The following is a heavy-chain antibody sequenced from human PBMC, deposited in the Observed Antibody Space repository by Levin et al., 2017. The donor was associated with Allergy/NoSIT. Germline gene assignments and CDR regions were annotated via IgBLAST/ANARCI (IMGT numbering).Heavy chain of an antibody. J-gene: IGHJ6*02. V-gene: IGHV3-21*01. CDR1: GFTFSSYS. CDR3: AREGRYCSSTSCPDMYYYYYGMDV. Sequence: GGSLRLSCAASGFTFSSYSMNWVRQAPGKGLEWVSSISSSSSYIYYADSVKGRFTISRDNAKNSLYLQMNSLRAEDTAVYYCAREGRYCSSTSCPDMYYYYYGMDVWGQGTTVTVSS. CDR2: ISSSSSYI. D-gene: IGHD2-2*01.